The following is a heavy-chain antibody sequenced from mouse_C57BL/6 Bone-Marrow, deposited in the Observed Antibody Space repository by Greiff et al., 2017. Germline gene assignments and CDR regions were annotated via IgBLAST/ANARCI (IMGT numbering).Heavy chain of an antibody. CDR1: GYTFTSYW. V-gene: IGHV1-72*01. J-gene: IGHJ2*01. D-gene: IGHD4-1*01. CDR2: IDSNSGGT. Sequence: VQLQESGAELVKPGASVKLSCKASGYTFTSYWMHWVKQRPGRGLEWIGRIDSNSGGTKYNEKFKSKATLTVDKPSSTAYMQLSSLTSEDSAVYYCARTGNFDYWGQGTTLTVSS. CDR3: ARTGNFDY.